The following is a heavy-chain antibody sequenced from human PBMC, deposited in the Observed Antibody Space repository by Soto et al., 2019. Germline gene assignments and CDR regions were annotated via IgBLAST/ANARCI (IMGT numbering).Heavy chain of an antibody. Sequence: EVQLVESGGGIVQPGGSLRLSCAVSGFTFSNYWMQWVRQAPGKGLVWVSRINSDGSSTSYADFVKGRFTISRDNAKNTLYLQMNSLRAEDTAVYYCARFRVDGDYVPWGQGTLVTVSS. CDR2: INSDGSST. D-gene: IGHD4-17*01. CDR1: GFTFSNYW. CDR3: ARFRVDGDYVP. J-gene: IGHJ5*02. V-gene: IGHV3-74*01.